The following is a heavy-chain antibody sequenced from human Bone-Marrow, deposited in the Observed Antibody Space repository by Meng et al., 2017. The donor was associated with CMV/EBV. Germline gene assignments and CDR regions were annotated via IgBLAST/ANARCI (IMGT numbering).Heavy chain of an antibody. CDR2: IYYSGST. J-gene: IGHJ3*02. D-gene: IGHD2-2*02. CDR1: GGSISSSSYY. CDR3: ARLGRLYHAFAI. Sequence: SETLSLTCTVSGGSISSSSYYWGWIRQPPGKGLEWIGSIYYSGSTYYNPSLKSRVTISVDTSKNQFSLKLSSVTAADTAVYYCARLGRLYHAFAIWGQGQMVNVSS. V-gene: IGHV4-39*01.